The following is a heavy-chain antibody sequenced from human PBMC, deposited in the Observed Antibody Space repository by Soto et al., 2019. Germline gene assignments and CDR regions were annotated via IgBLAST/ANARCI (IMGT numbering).Heavy chain of an antibody. D-gene: IGHD4-4*01. J-gene: IGHJ4*02. V-gene: IGHV4-39*01. CDR3: ARGRPRNYPDLDFR. Sequence: PSETLSLTCTVSGGSISSGNYYWGWIRQPPGKGLEWIGSIYYSGSTNYNPSLKSRVTISVDTSKNQFSLKLSSVTAADTAVYYCARGRPRNYPDLDFRWGQGTLVTVSS. CDR1: GGSISSGNYY. CDR2: IYYSGST.